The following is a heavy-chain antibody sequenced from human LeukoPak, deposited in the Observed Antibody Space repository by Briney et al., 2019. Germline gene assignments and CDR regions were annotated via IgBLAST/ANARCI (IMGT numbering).Heavy chain of an antibody. Sequence: PGGSLRLSCSASGFTFNSYSMHWVRQGQAKGLEYVSGISSNGRSTYDADSLKGRFTISRDNSKDTLYLQMSSLRAEDTAVYYCAKGASLGYCSGANCYSAYWGQGTLVTVSS. D-gene: IGHD2-15*01. V-gene: IGHV3-64D*09. CDR2: ISSNGRST. CDR1: GFTFNSYS. CDR3: AKGASLGYCSGANCYSAY. J-gene: IGHJ4*02.